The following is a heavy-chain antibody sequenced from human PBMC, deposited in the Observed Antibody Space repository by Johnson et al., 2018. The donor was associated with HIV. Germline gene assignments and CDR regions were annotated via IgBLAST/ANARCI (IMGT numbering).Heavy chain of an antibody. CDR1: GFTFSYYG. J-gene: IGHJ3*02. CDR2: IWYDGSNK. D-gene: IGHD2-15*01. V-gene: IGHV3-33*06. Sequence: VQLVESGGGVVQPGKSLRLSCAASGFTFSYYGMHWVRQAPGKGLEWVAVIWYDGSNKFYAYSVKGRFTISRDNSKNTVYLQMHSLRVEDTAVYYCANSPGKDHGGTSGGLDIWGPGTLVTVSS. CDR3: ANSPGKDHGGTSGGLDI.